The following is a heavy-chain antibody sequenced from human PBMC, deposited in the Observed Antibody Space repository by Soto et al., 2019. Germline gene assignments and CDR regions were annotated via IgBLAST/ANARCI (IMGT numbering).Heavy chain of an antibody. CDR1: GYSFTSSW. J-gene: IGHJ2*01. Sequence: EVQLVPSGAEVKTPGASLKISCKGSGYSFTSSWIGCLRPLPGTRLEWLGIIYPGDSDTRYSPSFQGQVTISAGKSISTLYLQWSSLKASDTAMYYCARRAQFEWYFDLWGRGTLVTVSS. D-gene: IGHD3-10*01. CDR2: IYPGDSDT. CDR3: ARRAQFEWYFDL. V-gene: IGHV5-51*03.